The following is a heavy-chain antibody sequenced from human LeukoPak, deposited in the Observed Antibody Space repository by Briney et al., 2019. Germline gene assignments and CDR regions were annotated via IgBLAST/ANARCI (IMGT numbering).Heavy chain of an antibody. D-gene: IGHD4-17*01. CDR3: ARGPMTTVRVFDIGY. J-gene: IGHJ4*02. V-gene: IGHV4-59*12. CDR2: IYYSGST. Sequence: SETLSLTCTVSGGSISSYYWSWIRQPPGKGLEWIGYIYYSGSTNYNPSLKSRVTISVDTSKNQFSLKLSSVTAADTAVYYCARGPMTTVRVFDIGYWGQGTLVTVSS. CDR1: GGSISSYY.